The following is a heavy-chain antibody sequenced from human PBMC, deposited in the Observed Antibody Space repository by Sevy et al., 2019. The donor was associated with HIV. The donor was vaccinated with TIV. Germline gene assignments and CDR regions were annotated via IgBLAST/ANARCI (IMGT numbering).Heavy chain of an antibody. CDR1: GYTFTGYY. Sequence: ASVRVSCKASGYTFTGYYMHWVRQAPGQGLEWMGRINPNSGGTNYAQKFQGRVTMTRDTSISTAYMELSRLRSDDTAVYYCANGVLYYDSSGLDYWGQGTQVTVSS. D-gene: IGHD3-22*01. J-gene: IGHJ4*02. V-gene: IGHV1-2*06. CDR3: ANGVLYYDSSGLDY. CDR2: INPNSGGT.